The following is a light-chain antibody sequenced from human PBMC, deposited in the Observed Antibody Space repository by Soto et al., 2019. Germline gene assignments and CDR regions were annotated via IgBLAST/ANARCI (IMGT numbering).Light chain of an antibody. CDR3: SSYTTSSTSVV. V-gene: IGLV2-14*01. Sequence: QSALTQPASVSGSPGQSITISCTGTSSDVGDYNYVSWYQQHPGKAPKLMIYDISNRPSGVSNRFSGSKSGNTASLTISGLQAEDEADYYCSSYTTSSTSVVFGGATKLTVL. CDR1: SSDVGDYNY. J-gene: IGLJ2*01. CDR2: DIS.